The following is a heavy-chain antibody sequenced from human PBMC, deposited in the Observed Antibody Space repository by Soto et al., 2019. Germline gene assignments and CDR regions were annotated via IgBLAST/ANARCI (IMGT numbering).Heavy chain of an antibody. J-gene: IGHJ6*02. D-gene: IGHD3-3*01. CDR2: LFHTGST. Sequence: QLRLQESGSGLVKPSQTLSLTCAVSNGSISSDTYCWGWIRQPPGKGLEWIGYLFHTGSTTYNPALTLRVPMSVDRSENQFSLTLRYVTAADSAVYFCASFGVVMQHYDVDVWGQGTTVTVSS. V-gene: IGHV4-30-2*01. CDR1: NGSISSDTYC. CDR3: ASFGVVMQHYDVDV.